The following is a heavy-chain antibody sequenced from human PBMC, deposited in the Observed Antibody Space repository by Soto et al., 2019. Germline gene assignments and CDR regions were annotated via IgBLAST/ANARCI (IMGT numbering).Heavy chain of an antibody. Sequence: SETLSLTCAVSSGSISSSNWWSWVRQPPGKGLEWIGEIYHSGSTNYNPSLKGRVTISVDKSKNQFSLKLSSVTAADTAVYYCARFLRKDFGARGWFDPWGQGTLVTVSS. CDR2: IYHSGST. J-gene: IGHJ5*02. CDR3: ARFLRKDFGARGWFDP. CDR1: SGSISSSNW. V-gene: IGHV4-4*02. D-gene: IGHD3-3*01.